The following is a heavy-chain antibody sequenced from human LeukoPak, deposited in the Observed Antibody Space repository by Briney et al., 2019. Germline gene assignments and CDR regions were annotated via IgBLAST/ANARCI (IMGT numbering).Heavy chain of an antibody. CDR1: GFTFGNYA. J-gene: IGHJ4*02. CDR3: ARAPDSSGYYYHFDY. CDR2: ISYGGNNQ. D-gene: IGHD3-22*01. Sequence: GRSLRLSCGASGFTFGNYAMNWVRQAPGQGLEWVAIISYGGNNQYYADSVKGRFTISRANTKNTVYLQMNMRCTKVRAGYYCARAPDSSGYYYHFDYWGQGTLVTVSS. V-gene: IGHV3-30-3*01.